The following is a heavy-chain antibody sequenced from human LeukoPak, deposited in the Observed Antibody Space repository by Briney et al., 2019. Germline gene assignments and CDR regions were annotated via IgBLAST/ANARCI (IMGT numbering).Heavy chain of an antibody. D-gene: IGHD5-12*01. CDR2: ISGSGGST. Sequence: PGGSLRLSCVVSGVTFSTYAMSWVRQAPGKGLEWVSGISGSGGSTYYADSVKGRSTISRDNSKSTLYVEMNSLRAEDTAVYYCASLVATRYYFDFWGQGTLVTVSS. CDR1: GVTFSTYA. V-gene: IGHV3-23*01. J-gene: IGHJ4*02. CDR3: ASLVATRYYFDF.